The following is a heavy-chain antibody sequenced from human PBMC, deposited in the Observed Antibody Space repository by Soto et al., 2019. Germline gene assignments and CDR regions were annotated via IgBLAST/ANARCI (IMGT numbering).Heavy chain of an antibody. Sequence: SETMCHTCTFADCSISSGYYYWRWISPPPGKGLEWIGYIYYSGSTYYNPSLKSRVTISVDTSKNQFSLKLSSVTAADTAVYYCARALRGGNSVYFDYWGQGTLVTVSS. CDR2: IYYSGST. CDR3: ARALRGGNSVYFDY. CDR1: DCSISSGYYY. J-gene: IGHJ4*02. D-gene: IGHD2-21*02. V-gene: IGHV4-30-4*01.